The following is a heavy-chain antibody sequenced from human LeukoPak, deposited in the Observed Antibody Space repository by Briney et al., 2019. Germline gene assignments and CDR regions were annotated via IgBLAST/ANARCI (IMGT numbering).Heavy chain of an antibody. D-gene: IGHD5-12*01. CDR2: ICYSGCT. CDR1: GGSISSSSYS. Sequence: SETLSLTCTVSGGSISSSSYSWGWMRQPPGKGLDWIGSICYSGCTYYNPSLNSQVTISVDTSKNQFSLKLSSVTAADTAVYYCARHPKHSGYDSGYYYYGMDVWGQGTTVTVSS. J-gene: IGHJ6*02. V-gene: IGHV4-39*01. CDR3: ARHPKHSGYDSGYYYYGMDV.